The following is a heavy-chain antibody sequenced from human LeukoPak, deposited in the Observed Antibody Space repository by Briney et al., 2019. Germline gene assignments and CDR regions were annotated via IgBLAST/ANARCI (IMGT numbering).Heavy chain of an antibody. CDR3: AANYYDSSGYRDDFDY. Sequence: PSETLSLTCTVSGGSISSSSYYWGWIRQPPGKGLEWIGSIYYSGSTYYNPSLKSRVTISVDTSKNQFSLKLSSVTAADTAVYYCAANYYDSSGYRDDFDYWGQGTLVTVSS. D-gene: IGHD3-22*01. V-gene: IGHV4-39*07. CDR2: IYYSGST. J-gene: IGHJ4*02. CDR1: GGSISSSSYY.